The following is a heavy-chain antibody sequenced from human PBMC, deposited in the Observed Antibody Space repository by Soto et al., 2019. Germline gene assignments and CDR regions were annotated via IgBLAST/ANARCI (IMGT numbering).Heavy chain of an antibody. V-gene: IGHV4-30-4*01. D-gene: IGHD2-15*01. J-gene: IGHJ5*02. CDR2: IYYSGST. CDR1: GGSISSGDYY. Sequence: PSETLSLTCTVSGGSISSGDYYWSWIRQPPGKGLEWIGYIYYSGSTYYNPSLKSRVTISVDTSKNQFSLKLSSVTAADTAVYYCARSSSGGSSAWFDPWGQGTLVTVSS. CDR3: ARSSSGGSSAWFDP.